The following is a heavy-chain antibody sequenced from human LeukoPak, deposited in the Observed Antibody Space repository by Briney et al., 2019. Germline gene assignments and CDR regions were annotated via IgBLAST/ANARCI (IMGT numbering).Heavy chain of an antibody. CDR1: ILTFGSYS. J-gene: IGHJ3*02. D-gene: IGHD2-15*01. Sequence: GGSLRLSSVACILTFGSYSMKWARQTPGKGLEWVSSISSSRTYIFYADSVRGRFTISRDNAKNSLYLQMNSLRVDATALSCCAREVRLLGYSSPEGFDIWGQGTMVTVSS. V-gene: IGHV3-21*01. CDR2: ISSSRTYI. CDR3: AREVRLLGYSSPEGFDI.